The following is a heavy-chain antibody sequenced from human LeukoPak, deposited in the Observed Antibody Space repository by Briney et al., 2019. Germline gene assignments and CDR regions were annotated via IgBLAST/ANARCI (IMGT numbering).Heavy chain of an antibody. V-gene: IGHV3-66*02. CDR3: ARGENYYFHTDV. D-gene: IGHD2/OR15-2a*01. Sequence: GGSLRLSCAASGFIVSDSYMSWARQAPGKGLEWVSILYSGGDTYYSASVRGRFTISRDNSKNTLYLQMNTLSAADTAVYFCARGENYYFHTDVWGKGATVTVSS. CDR2: LYSGGDT. J-gene: IGHJ6*03. CDR1: GFIVSDSY.